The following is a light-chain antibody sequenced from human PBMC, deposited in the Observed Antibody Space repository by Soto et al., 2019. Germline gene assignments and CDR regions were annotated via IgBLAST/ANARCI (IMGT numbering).Light chain of an antibody. Sequence: EIGLTQSPGTLFLSPGERPTLSCRASQGVSSSYLAWYQHKPGQAPRLLIYGASSRATGIPDRFSGSGSGTDFTLTISRLEPEDFAVYYCQQYDTSPLTFGGGTKVEIK. CDR2: GAS. CDR1: QGVSSSY. J-gene: IGKJ4*01. V-gene: IGKV3-20*01. CDR3: QQYDTSPLT.